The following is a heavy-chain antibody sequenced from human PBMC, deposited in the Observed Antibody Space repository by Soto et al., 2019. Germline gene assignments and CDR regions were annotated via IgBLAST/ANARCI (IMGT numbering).Heavy chain of an antibody. CDR2: IYYSGST. CDR1: GGSISSYY. V-gene: IGHV4-59*12. Sequence: SETLSLTSTVSGGSISSYYGSWIHQPPGKGLEWIGYIYYSGSTNYNPSLKSRVTISVDTSKNQFSLKLSSVTAADTAVYYCARGRIGGSYFNYWGQGTLVTVSS. J-gene: IGHJ4*02. D-gene: IGHD1-26*01. CDR3: ARGRIGGSYFNY.